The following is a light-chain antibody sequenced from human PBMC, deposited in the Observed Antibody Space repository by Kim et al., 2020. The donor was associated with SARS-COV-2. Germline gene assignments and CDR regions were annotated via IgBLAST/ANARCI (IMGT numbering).Light chain of an antibody. Sequence: ASVGDRVTITCRASQSISGYLNWYQKKPGKAPKLLIYAASSLQSGVPSRFSGSASGTDFTFTINSLQPEDFATYYCQQSYSTPRTFGQGTKVEIK. V-gene: IGKV1-39*01. CDR1: QSISGY. CDR3: QQSYSTPRT. J-gene: IGKJ1*01. CDR2: AAS.